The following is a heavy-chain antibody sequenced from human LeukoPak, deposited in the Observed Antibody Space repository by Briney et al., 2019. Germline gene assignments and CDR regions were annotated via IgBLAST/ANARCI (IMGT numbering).Heavy chain of an antibody. J-gene: IGHJ4*02. D-gene: IGHD3-22*01. CDR3: ARVASSYYDSSGLDY. Sequence: ASVKVSCKASGYTFTGYYMHWVRQAPGQGLEWMGIINPSGGSTSYAQKFQGRVTMTRDTSTSTVYMELSSLRSGDTAVYYCARVASSYYDSSGLDYWGQGTLVTVSS. CDR1: GYTFTGYY. V-gene: IGHV1-46*01. CDR2: INPSGGST.